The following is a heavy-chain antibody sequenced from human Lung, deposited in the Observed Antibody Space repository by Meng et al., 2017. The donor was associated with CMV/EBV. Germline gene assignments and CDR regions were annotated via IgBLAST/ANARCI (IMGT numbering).Heavy chain of an antibody. J-gene: IGHJ4*02. V-gene: IGHV5-51*01. CDR3: GTATDPFNWTLD. CDR2: IFPGNSDT. CDR1: GQSFTSYW. D-gene: IGHD3/OR15-3a*01. Sequence: GESLKISCKFSGQSFTSYWITWVRQMPGKGLEWIGNIFPGNSDTRYSPSFQGRVTISADQSITTAYLHWRSLRASDTAMYYCGTATDPFNWTLDWGQGTLVTVSS.